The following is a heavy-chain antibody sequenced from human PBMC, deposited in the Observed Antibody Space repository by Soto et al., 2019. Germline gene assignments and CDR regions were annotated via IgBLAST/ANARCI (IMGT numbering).Heavy chain of an antibody. D-gene: IGHD3-3*01. CDR3: ARALDFWSGYLSD. V-gene: IGHV3-48*03. Sequence: GSLRLSCAASGFTFSSYEMNWVRQAPGKGLEWVSYISSGGTTIYYADSVKGRFTISRDNAKNSLDLQMNSLRADDTAIYYCARALDFWSGYLSDWGQGTLVTVPS. J-gene: IGHJ4*02. CDR1: GFTFSSYE. CDR2: ISSGGTTI.